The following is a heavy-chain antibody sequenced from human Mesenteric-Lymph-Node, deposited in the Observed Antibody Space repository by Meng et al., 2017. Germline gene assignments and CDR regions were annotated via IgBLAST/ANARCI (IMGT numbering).Heavy chain of an antibody. CDR1: GYTFTSYD. CDR3: ARGSYQLQHRNYYGMDV. D-gene: IGHD2-2*01. J-gene: IGHJ6*02. V-gene: IGHV1-8*01. Sequence: ASVKVSCKASGYTFTSYDINWVRQATGQGLEWMGWMNPNSGNTGYAQKFQGRVTMTRNTSISTAYMELSSLRSEDTAVYYCARGSYQLQHRNYYGMDVWGQGTTVTVSS. CDR2: MNPNSGNT.